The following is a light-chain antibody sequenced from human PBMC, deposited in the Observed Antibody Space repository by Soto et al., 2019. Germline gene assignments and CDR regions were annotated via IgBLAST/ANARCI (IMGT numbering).Light chain of an antibody. CDR3: QQYGSSLWT. V-gene: IGKV3-20*01. CDR2: NAS. Sequence: EIVLTQSPGTLSLSPGERATLSCRASQSVSSTYLAWYQQTPGQAPRLLIYNASSRASGIPDRFSGSGSGTDFTLTISRLEPEDFAVYYCQQYGSSLWTFGQGTKVEIK. J-gene: IGKJ1*01. CDR1: QSVSSTY.